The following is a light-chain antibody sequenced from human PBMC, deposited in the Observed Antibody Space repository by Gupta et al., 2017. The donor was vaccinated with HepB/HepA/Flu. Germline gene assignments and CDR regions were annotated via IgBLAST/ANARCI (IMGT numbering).Light chain of an antibody. V-gene: IGKV1-9*01. J-gene: IGKJ1*01. CDR3: QQVNSAPRT. CDR1: QGIGNY. CDR2: AAS. Sequence: DLEVTHSPSFLSASGGDRVTKPCRASQGIGNYLAWYQHSPGKALNLLIYAASTLQSGVPSRFSGRGSGTEFSLSISSLQPEDLAVYYCQQVNSAPRTFGQGTKVEIK.